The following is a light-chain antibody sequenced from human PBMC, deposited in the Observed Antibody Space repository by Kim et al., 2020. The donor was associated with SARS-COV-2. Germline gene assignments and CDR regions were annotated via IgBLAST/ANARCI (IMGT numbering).Light chain of an antibody. CDR1: QRVSSSY. Sequence: PGERATLSCRARQRVSSSYLAWYQQKPGQAPRLLMFAAATRATGVPDRFTGSGSGTDFTLTISRLEPEDFAVYYCLQYGTSPSLTFGGGTKVDIK. CDR3: LQYGTSPSLT. J-gene: IGKJ4*01. CDR2: AAA. V-gene: IGKV3-20*01.